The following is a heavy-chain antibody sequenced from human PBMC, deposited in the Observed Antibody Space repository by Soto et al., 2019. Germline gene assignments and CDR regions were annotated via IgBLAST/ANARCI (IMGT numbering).Heavy chain of an antibody. J-gene: IGHJ4*02. V-gene: IGHV3-23*03. D-gene: IGHD2-15*01. Sequence: PGGSLRLSCAASGFSFSDYSMNWVRQAPGKGLEWVAFIDLSCTTTDYSESVKGRFTISKDKSMKTVYLQMNSLRVEDAAVYYCTKDRVPDGIYSFDYWGQGALVTVSS. CDR1: GFSFSDYS. CDR3: TKDRVPDGIYSFDY. CDR2: IDLSCTTT.